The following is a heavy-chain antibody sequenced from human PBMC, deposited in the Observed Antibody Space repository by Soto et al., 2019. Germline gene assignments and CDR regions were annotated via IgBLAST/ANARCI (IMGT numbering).Heavy chain of an antibody. CDR2: IIPIFGTA. D-gene: IGHD1-26*01. V-gene: IGHV1-69*13. CDR1: GGTFSSYA. J-gene: IGHJ4*02. CDR3: AREWELLHSSLDY. Sequence: SVKVSCKASGGTFSSYAISWVRQAPGQGLERMGGIIPIFGTANYAQKFQGRVTITADESTSTAYMELSSLRSEDTAVYYCAREWELLHSSLDYWGQGTLVTVSS.